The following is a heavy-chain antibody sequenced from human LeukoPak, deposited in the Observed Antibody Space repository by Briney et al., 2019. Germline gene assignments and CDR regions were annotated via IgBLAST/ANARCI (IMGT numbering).Heavy chain of an antibody. CDR2: INPNSGGT. CDR1: GYTFTGYY. CDR3: ARDVFVTTPNYDSVWGNYRHLYYCDY. J-gene: IGHJ4*02. V-gene: IGHV1-2*02. D-gene: IGHD3-16*02. Sequence: ASVKVSCKASGYTFTGYYMHWVRQAPGQGLEWMGWINPNSGGTNYAQKFQGRVTMTRDMSISTAYMELSRLRSDDTAVYYCARDVFVTTPNYDSVWGNYRHLYYCDYWGQGTLVTVSS.